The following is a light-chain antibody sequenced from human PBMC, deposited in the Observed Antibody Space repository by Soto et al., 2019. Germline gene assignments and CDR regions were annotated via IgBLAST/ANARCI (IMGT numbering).Light chain of an antibody. CDR2: GAS. V-gene: IGKV3-20*01. CDR1: QGVSGSY. J-gene: IGKJ1*01. CDR3: QHYGTLPRT. Sequence: EIVLTQSPGTLSLSPGERATLSCRASQGVSGSYLAWYQQKPGQAPRLLIYGASNRATGIPNRFSGSESGTDFTLTISRLEPEDFAVYYCQHYGTLPRTFGQGTKVEIK.